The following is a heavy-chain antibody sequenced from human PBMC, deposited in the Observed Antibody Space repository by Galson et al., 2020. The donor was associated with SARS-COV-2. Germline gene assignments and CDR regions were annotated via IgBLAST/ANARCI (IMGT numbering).Heavy chain of an antibody. CDR1: GFTFSSYS. Sequence: GGSMRLSCAASGFTFSSYSMSWVRQAPGKGLEWVSTMSGSGSTTYYADSVKGRFTISRDNSKNTLYVQLNSLRVEDTAVYYCAKFSRDDSNRPVYWGQGTLVTVSS. CDR3: AKFSRDDSNRPVY. V-gene: IGHV3-23*01. CDR2: MSGSGSTT. J-gene: IGHJ4*02. D-gene: IGHD2-15*01.